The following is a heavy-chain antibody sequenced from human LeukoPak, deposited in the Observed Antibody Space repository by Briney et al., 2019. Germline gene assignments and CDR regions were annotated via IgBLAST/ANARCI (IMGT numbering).Heavy chain of an antibody. CDR1: GFTFSNYG. CDR2: ISGSGGSS. Sequence: GGSLRLSCAASGFTFSNYGMNWVRQAPGKGLEWVSAISGSGGSSYYADSVKGRFTISRDNSKNILNLQIHSLRVEDTAIYYCAKGDFDIVVVPAAYFDYWGQGTLVTVSS. J-gene: IGHJ4*02. CDR3: AKGDFDIVVVPAAYFDY. V-gene: IGHV3-23*01. D-gene: IGHD2-2*01.